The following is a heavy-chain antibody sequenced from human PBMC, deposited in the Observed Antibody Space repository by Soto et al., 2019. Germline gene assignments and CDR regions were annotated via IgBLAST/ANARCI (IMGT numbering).Heavy chain of an antibody. D-gene: IGHD6-13*01. CDR3: TTTSDPGIAGYYYYYGMDV. CDR2: IKSKTDGGTT. CDR1: GFTFSNAW. V-gene: IGHV3-15*07. Sequence: GGSLRLSCAASGFTFSNAWMNWVRQAPGKGLEWVGRIKSKTDGGTTDYAAPVKGRFTISRDDSKNTLYLQMNSLKTEGTAVYYCTTTSDPGIAGYYYYYGMDVWGQGTTVTVSS. J-gene: IGHJ6*02.